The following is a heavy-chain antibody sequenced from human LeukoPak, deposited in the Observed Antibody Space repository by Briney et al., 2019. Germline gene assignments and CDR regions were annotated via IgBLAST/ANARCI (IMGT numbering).Heavy chain of an antibody. Sequence: PGGSLRLSCAASGFTFSTYGMHWVRQAPGKRLEWVAVTWYDGSYKYYGDSVKGRFTISRDNSKNTLYLQMASLRVEDTAVYYCARAGVVRGVISWMFRSVMDVWGQGTTVTVSS. J-gene: IGHJ6*02. D-gene: IGHD3-10*01. V-gene: IGHV3-33*01. CDR1: GFTFSTYG. CDR2: TWYDGSYK. CDR3: ARAGVVRGVISWMFRSVMDV.